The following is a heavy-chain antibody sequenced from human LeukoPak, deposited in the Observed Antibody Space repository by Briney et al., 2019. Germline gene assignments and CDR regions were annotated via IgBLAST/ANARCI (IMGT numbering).Heavy chain of an antibody. D-gene: IGHD3-22*01. J-gene: IGHJ4*02. CDR3: AKDRRYYYDSSGSYYFDY. V-gene: IGHV3-23*01. CDR2: ISGSGGST. CDR1: GFTFSSYA. Sequence: GGSLRLSCAASGFTFSSYAMSWVRQAPGKGLEWVSAISGSGGSTYYADSVKGRFTISRDNSKNTLYLQMNSLRAEDTAVYYCAKDRRYYYDSSGSYYFDYWGQGTLVTVSS.